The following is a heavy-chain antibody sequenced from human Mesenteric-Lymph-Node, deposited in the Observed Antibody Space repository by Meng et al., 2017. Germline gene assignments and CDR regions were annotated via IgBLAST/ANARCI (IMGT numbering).Heavy chain of an antibody. CDR3: ARLVVPAAVWYDWWYAEGEKFDY. CDR1: GFTFSSHE. Sequence: GESLKISCAASGFTFSSHEMNWVRQAPGKGLEWISCISGSSSSIYYADSVKGRFTISRDNAKNSLYLQMNSLRAEDTAVYYCARLVVPAAVWYDWWYAEGEKFDYWGQGTLVTVSS. J-gene: IGHJ4*02. V-gene: IGHV3-48*03. CDR2: ISGSSSSI. D-gene: IGHD2-2*01.